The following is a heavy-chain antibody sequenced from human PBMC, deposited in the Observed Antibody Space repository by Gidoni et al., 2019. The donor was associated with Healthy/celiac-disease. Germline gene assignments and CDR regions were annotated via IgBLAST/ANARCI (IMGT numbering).Heavy chain of an antibody. V-gene: IGHV4-34*01. D-gene: IGHD5-12*01. CDR3: ARTVKWLRFVEGWFDP. Sequence: QVQLQQWGAGLLKPSETLSLTCAVYGGSFSGYYWSWIRQPPGKGLEWIGEINHSGSTNYNPSLKSRVTISVDTSKNQFSLKLSSVTAADTAVYYCARTVKWLRFVEGWFDPWGQGTLVTVSS. CDR1: GGSFSGYY. J-gene: IGHJ5*02. CDR2: INHSGST.